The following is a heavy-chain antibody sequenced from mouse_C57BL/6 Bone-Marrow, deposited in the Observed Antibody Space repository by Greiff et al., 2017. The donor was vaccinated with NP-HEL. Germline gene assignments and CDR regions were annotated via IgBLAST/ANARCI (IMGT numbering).Heavy chain of an antibody. J-gene: IGHJ1*03. CDR2: FYPGSGSI. D-gene: IGHD1-1*01. CDR1: GYTFTEYT. CDR3: ARHEGPPYYGSSYGYFDV. Sequence: QVQLQQSGAELVKPGASVKLSCKASGYTFTEYTIHWVKQRSGQGLEWIGWFYPGSGSIKYNEKFKDKATLTADKSSSTVYMELSRLTSEDSAVYFCARHEGPPYYGSSYGYFDVWGTGTTVTVSS. V-gene: IGHV1-62-2*01.